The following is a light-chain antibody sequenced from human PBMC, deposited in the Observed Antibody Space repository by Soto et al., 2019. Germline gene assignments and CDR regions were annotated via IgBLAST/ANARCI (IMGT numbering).Light chain of an antibody. CDR2: GVN. V-gene: IGLV2-8*01. CDR3: SSYAGNNNLV. Sequence: QSALTQPPPASGYLGHSVTISCTGTGTDVGGYNYVSGYQQPPGNTPKRMINGVNKRPSGVPDRFSGSKSYNTASLTVSGLHAEDEADYYCSSYAGNNNLVFGGGTKLTVL. CDR1: GTDVGGYNY. J-gene: IGLJ2*01.